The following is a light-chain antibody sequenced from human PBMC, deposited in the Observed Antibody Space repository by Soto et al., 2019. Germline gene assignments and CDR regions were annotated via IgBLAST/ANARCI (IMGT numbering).Light chain of an antibody. V-gene: IGLV1-51*02. CDR3: GTWDSSLSAGV. CDR2: ENK. J-gene: IGLJ3*02. CDR1: SSNLGNNY. Sequence: QSVLTQPPSVSAAPGQKVTISCSGSSSNLGNNYVSGYQQLPGTAPKLLIYENKKRPAGIPDRFSGSKSGTTATLGITGLQTGDAADYDCGTWDSSLSAGVFGGGTKLTGL.